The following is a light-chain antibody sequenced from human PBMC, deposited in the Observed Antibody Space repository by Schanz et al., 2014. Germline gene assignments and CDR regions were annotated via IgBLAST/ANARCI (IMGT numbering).Light chain of an antibody. Sequence: QSVLTQPPSASGSPGQSVTISCTGTDVGGYNYVSWYQRHPGKAPKLMIYDVSKRPSGVPDRFSGSKSGNTASLTVSGLQAEDEADYYCSSYAGSNRFVVFGGGTKLTVL. J-gene: IGLJ2*01. CDR2: DVS. CDR1: DVGGYNY. V-gene: IGLV2-8*01. CDR3: SSYAGSNRFVV.